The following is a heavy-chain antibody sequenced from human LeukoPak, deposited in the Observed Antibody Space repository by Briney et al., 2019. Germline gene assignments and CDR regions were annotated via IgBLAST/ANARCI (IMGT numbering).Heavy chain of an antibody. CDR2: INAGNGDT. V-gene: IGHV1-3*01. CDR3: ARDSFSSAAVCLDS. CDR1: GYTFTSYA. J-gene: IGHJ4*02. D-gene: IGHD6-13*01. Sequence: ASVKVSCKASGYTFTSYAIQWVRQAPGQRLEWMGWINAGNGDTKYSQKFQGRVTITRDTSANTAYMELRSLRSDDTAVYYCARDSFSSAAVCLDSWGQGTLVTVSS.